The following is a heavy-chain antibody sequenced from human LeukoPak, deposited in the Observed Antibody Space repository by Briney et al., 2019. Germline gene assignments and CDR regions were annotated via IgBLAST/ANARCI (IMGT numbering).Heavy chain of an antibody. CDR1: GGTFSNYV. Sequence: SVKVSCKASGGTFSNYVITWVRQAPGQGLEWMGGIIPMFGTTHYAQRFQGRVTITADESTSTAYMELSSLRSEDTAVYYCARAHYCGSGSYYRIKYYFDYWGQGTLVTVSS. J-gene: IGHJ4*02. CDR2: IIPMFGTT. V-gene: IGHV1-69*13. D-gene: IGHD3-10*01. CDR3: ARAHYCGSGSYYRIKYYFDY.